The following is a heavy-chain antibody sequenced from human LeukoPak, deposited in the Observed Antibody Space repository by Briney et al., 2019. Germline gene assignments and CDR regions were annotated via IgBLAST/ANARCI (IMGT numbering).Heavy chain of an antibody. D-gene: IGHD3-10*01. CDR2: IYYSGST. Sequence: SQTLSLTCTVSGGSISSGDYYWSWIRQPPGRGLEWIGYIYYSGSTYYNPSLKSRVTISVDTSKNQFSLKLSSVTAADTAVYYCARYGELIPWFDPWGQGTLVTVSS. V-gene: IGHV4-30-4*01. CDR1: GGSISSGDYY. CDR3: ARYGELIPWFDP. J-gene: IGHJ5*02.